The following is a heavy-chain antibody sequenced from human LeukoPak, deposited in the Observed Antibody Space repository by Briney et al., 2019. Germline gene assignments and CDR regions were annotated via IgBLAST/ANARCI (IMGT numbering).Heavy chain of an antibody. CDR2: ISGSGGTT. J-gene: IGHJ4*02. V-gene: IGHV3-23*01. CDR3: AKTPNSGNYYASFDY. Sequence: GGSLRLSCAASGFTFSSYAMSWVHQAPGKGLEWVSVISGSGGTTYYAGSVKGRFTISRDNSKDTLYLQMSSLRAEDTAVYYCAKTPNSGNYYASFDYWGQGTLVTVSS. CDR1: GFTFSSYA. D-gene: IGHD1-26*01.